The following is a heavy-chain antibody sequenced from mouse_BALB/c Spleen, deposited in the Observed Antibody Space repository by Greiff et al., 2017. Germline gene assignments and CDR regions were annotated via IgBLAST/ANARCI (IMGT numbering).Heavy chain of an antibody. CDR3: TAYDYGAMDY. D-gene: IGHD6-5*01. V-gene: IGHV6-6*02. CDR2: IRLKSNNYAT. CDR1: GFTFSNYW. J-gene: IGHJ4*01. Sequence: EVQVVESGGGLVQPGGSIKLSCVASGFTFSNYWMNWVRQSPEKGLEWVAEIRLKSNNYATHYAESVKGRFTISRDDSKSSVYLQMNNLRAEDTGIYYCTAYDYGAMDYWGQGTSVTVSS.